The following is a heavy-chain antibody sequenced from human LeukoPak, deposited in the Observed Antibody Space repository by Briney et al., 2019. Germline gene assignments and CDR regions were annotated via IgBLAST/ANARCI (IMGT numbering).Heavy chain of an antibody. CDR3: ARGKRRAAAGYYFDY. Sequence: PSETLSLTCTVSGGSISSYYWSWIRQPPGKGLEWIGYIYYSGSTNYNPSLKSRVTISVDTSKNQFSLKLSSVTAADTAVYYCARGKRRAAAGYYFDYWGQGTLVTVSS. J-gene: IGHJ4*02. CDR2: IYYSGST. CDR1: GGSISSYY. D-gene: IGHD6-13*01. V-gene: IGHV4-59*01.